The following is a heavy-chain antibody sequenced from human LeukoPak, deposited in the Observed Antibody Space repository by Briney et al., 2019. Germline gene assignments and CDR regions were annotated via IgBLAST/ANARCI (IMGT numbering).Heavy chain of an antibody. D-gene: IGHD2/OR15-2a*01. CDR1: GGSINNYY. CDR3: ARDFFGDFDH. V-gene: IGHV4-59*01. Sequence: SETLSLSCTVSGGSINNYYWSWIRQPPGKGLEWIGYIQYGGRTYYSPSLKSRVTISMDLSKIQFSLKMSSVTAADTAVYYCARDFFGDFDHWGQGILVTVSS. J-gene: IGHJ4*02. CDR2: IQYGGRT.